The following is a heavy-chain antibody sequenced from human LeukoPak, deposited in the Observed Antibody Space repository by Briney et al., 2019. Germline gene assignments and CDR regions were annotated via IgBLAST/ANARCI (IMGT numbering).Heavy chain of an antibody. J-gene: IGHJ4*02. CDR1: GFTFSSYE. V-gene: IGHV3-48*03. CDR3: ARDGYSGYDIY. D-gene: IGHD5-12*01. Sequence: PGGSLRLSCAASGFTFSSYEMNWVRQAPGKGLEWVSYISSSGSTIYYADSVKGRFTISRDNTKSSLYLQMNSLRAEDTAVYYCARDGYSGYDIYWGQGTLVTVSS. CDR2: ISSSGSTI.